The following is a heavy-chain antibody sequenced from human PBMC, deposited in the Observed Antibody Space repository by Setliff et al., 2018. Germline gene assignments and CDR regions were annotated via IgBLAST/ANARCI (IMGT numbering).Heavy chain of an antibody. CDR1: GYSFSFFG. CDR3: ARRPIALAGYRKGAFDI. V-gene: IGHV1-18*01. Sequence: ASVKVSCKASGYSFSFFGITWVRQAPGQGLEWMGWVSTYNGDTNYAQKFRGRVTMTTDISTSTAYVELRTLRSDDTAVYYCARRPIALAGYRKGAFDIWGQGTVVTVSS. D-gene: IGHD6-19*01. J-gene: IGHJ3*02. CDR2: VSTYNGDT.